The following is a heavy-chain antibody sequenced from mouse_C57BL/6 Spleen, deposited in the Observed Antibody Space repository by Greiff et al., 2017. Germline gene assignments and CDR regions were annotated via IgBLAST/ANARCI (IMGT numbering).Heavy chain of an antibody. J-gene: IGHJ3*01. CDR2: ISSGGSYT. CDR1: GFTFSSYG. V-gene: IGHV5-6*01. Sequence: EVKLMESGGDLVKPGGSLKLSCAASGFTFSSYGMSWVRQTPDKRLEWVATISSGGSYTYYPDSVKGRFTISRDTAKNALYLQMSSLKSEDTAMYYCARLDGSWFAYWGQGTLVTVSA. CDR3: ARLDGSWFAY.